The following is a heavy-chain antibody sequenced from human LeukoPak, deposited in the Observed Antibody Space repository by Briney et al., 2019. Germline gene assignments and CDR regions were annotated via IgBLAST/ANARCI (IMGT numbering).Heavy chain of an antibody. CDR1: GGSFSGYY. V-gene: IGHV4-34*01. CDR2: INHSGST. D-gene: IGHD3-10*01. Sequence: SETLSLTCAVYGGSFSGYYWSWIRQPPGKGLEWIGEINHSGSTNYNPSLKSRVTISVDTSKNQFSLKLSSVTAADTAVYYCARENWGYGSGSYYKSRYNWFDPWGQGTLVTVSS. CDR3: ARENWGYGSGSYYKSRYNWFDP. J-gene: IGHJ5*02.